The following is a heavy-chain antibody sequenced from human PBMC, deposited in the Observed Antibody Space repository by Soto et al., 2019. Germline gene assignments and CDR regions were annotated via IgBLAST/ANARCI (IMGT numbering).Heavy chain of an antibody. Sequence: GASVKVSCKASGGTFSSYAISWVRQAPGQGLEWMGGIIPIFGTANYAQKFQGRVTITADESTSTAYMELSSLRSEDTAVYYCARHRDGYNSWVFDYWGQGTLVTVSS. CDR3: ARHRDGYNSWVFDY. D-gene: IGHD5-12*01. CDR1: GGTFSSYA. CDR2: IIPIFGTA. J-gene: IGHJ4*02. V-gene: IGHV1-69*13.